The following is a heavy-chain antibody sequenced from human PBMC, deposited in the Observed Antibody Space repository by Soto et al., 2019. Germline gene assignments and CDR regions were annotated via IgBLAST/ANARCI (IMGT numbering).Heavy chain of an antibody. CDR1: GGYITSTDW. CDR2: IHHSGST. Sequence: QVQLQESGPGLVKPSGTLSLTCGVSGGYITSTDWWSWVRQPPGKGLEWIGEIHHSGSTNYNASLKRRVTISVDKTKTQFSLILSSVTAADTDVYYCARDDRGRIDYWGQGTLVTVSS. J-gene: IGHJ4*02. V-gene: IGHV4-4*02. D-gene: IGHD3-16*01. CDR3: ARDDRGRIDY.